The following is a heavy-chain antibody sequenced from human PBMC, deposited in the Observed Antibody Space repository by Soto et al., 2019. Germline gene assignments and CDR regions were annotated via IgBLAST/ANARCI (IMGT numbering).Heavy chain of an antibody. D-gene: IGHD2-2*01. J-gene: IGHJ4*02. CDR1: GYTFTNYD. V-gene: IGHV1-8*01. Sequence: ASVKVSCKASGYTFTNYDINWVRQATGQGLEWMGWMNPNSGNTGYAQNFQGRVTMTRSTSISTAYMELSSLRSEDTAVYYCARGDPRYCSSSTCSIDCGGQETLVTVS. CDR3: ARGDPRYCSSSTCSIDC. CDR2: MNPNSGNT.